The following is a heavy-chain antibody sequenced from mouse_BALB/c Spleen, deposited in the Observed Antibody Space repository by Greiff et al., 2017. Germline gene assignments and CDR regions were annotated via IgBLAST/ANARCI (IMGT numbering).Heavy chain of an antibody. CDR3: AREGSPRGGYYFDY. CDR1: GFSLTSYG. CDR2: IWAGGST. V-gene: IGHV2-9*02. D-gene: IGHD6-1*01. J-gene: IGHJ2*01. Sequence: VKLMESGPGLVAPSQSLSITCTVSGFSLTSYGVHWVRQPPGKGLEWLGVIWAGGSTNYNSALMSRLSISTDNSKSQVFLKMNSLQTDDTAMYYCAREGSPRGGYYFDYWGQGTTLTVSS.